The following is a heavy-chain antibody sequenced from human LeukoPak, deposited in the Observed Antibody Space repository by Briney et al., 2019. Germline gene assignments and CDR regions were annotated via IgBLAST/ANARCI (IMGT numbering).Heavy chain of an antibody. J-gene: IGHJ4*02. CDR3: ARGWYYYDSSGYYYFDY. V-gene: IGHV1-2*02. CDR1: GYTFTSYG. CDR2: INPNSGGT. Sequence: ASVKVSCKASGYTFTSYGISWVRQAPGQGLEWMGWINPNSGGTNYAQKFQGRVTMTRGTSISTAYMELSRLRSDDTAVYYCARGWYYYDSSGYYYFDYWGQGTLVTVSS. D-gene: IGHD3-22*01.